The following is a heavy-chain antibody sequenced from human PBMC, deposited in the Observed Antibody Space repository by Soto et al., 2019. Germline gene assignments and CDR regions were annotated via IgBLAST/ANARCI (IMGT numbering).Heavy chain of an antibody. J-gene: IGHJ5*02. CDR1: GGSISSYY. D-gene: IGHD6-19*01. V-gene: IGHV4-59*01. CDR3: ARDLGIAVAEYWFDP. Sequence: SENLSLTCTVSGGSISSYYWSWIRQPPGKGLEWIGYIYYSGSTNYNPSLKSRVTISVDTSKNQFSLKLSSVTAADTAVYYCARDLGIAVAEYWFDPWGQGTLVTVS. CDR2: IYYSGST.